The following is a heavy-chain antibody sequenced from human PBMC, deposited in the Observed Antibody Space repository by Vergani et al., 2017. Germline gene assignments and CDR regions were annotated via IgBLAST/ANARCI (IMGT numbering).Heavy chain of an antibody. V-gene: IGHV3-64*01. CDR2: ISSNGGST. CDR1: GFTFSSYA. D-gene: IGHD3-3*01. Sequence: EVQLVESGGGLVQPGGSLRLSCAASGFTFSSYAMHWVRQAPGKGLEYVSAISSNGGSTYYANSVKGRFTISRDNSKNSLYLQMGSLRAEDMAVYYCARGYDFWSGYYRVYYYYGMDVWGQGTTVTVSS. CDR3: ARGYDFWSGYYRVYYYYGMDV. J-gene: IGHJ6*02.